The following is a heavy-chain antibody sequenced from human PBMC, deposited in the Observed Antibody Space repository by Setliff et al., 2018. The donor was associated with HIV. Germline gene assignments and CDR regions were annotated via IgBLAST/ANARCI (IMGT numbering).Heavy chain of an antibody. CDR2: ISIRGGYI. D-gene: IGHD6-13*01. CDR1: GFTFNNYA. V-gene: IGHV3-21*06. CDR3: ARRSGSSSLKGVHYYYYYYMDV. Sequence: GESLKISCAASGFTFNNYAMNWVRQAPGKGLQWVVSISIRGGYIYYADSVKGRFTISRDNTRNSVYLQMDSLRVDDTAVFYCARRSGSSSLKGVHYYYYYYMDVWGKGTTVTVSS. J-gene: IGHJ6*03.